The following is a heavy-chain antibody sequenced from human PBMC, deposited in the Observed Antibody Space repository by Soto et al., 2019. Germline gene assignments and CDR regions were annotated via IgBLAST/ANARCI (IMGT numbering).Heavy chain of an antibody. CDR1: GGSISSGGYY. CDR3: ARQRTTVVTQAYFDH. CDR2: VYYSGRT. D-gene: IGHD2-21*02. Sequence: SETLSLTCTVSGGSISSGGYYWSWIRQYPGLGLEWIGGVYYSGRTYYKQPLKSRLTMSMDTSKNQFSLKLSSVTATDTAVYYCARQRTTVVTQAYFDHWGQGALVTVSS. J-gene: IGHJ4*02. V-gene: IGHV4-39*01.